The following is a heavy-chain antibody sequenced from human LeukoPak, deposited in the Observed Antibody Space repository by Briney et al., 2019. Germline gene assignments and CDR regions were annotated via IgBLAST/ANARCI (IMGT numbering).Heavy chain of an antibody. CDR2: ISGSGGST. J-gene: IGHJ4*02. CDR1: GFTFSSYA. V-gene: IGHV3-23*01. Sequence: PGGSLRLSCAASGFTFSSYAMSCVRQAPGKGLECVSGISGSGGSTYYADSVKGRFTISRDNPKNTLYLQMNSLRAEDTAGYYCAKDMYSSSWYYFDYWGQGTLVTVSS. CDR3: AKDMYSSSWYYFDY. D-gene: IGHD6-13*01.